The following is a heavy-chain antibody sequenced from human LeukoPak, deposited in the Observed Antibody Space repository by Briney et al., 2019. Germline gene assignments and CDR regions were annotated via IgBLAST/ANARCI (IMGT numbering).Heavy chain of an antibody. CDR3: ARDVSPDQYYYDSSGLG. D-gene: IGHD3-22*01. V-gene: IGHV4-61*02. CDR1: GGSISSGSYY. J-gene: IGHJ4*02. CDR2: IYTSGST. Sequence: SQTLSLTCTVSGGSISSGSYYWSWIRQPAGKGLEWIGRIYTSGSTNYNPSLKSRVTISVDTSKNQFSLKLSSVTAADTAVYYCARDVSPDQYYYDSSGLGWGQGTLVTVSS.